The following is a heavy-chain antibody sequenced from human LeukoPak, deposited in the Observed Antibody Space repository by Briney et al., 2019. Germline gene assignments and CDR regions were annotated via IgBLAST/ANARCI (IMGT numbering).Heavy chain of an antibody. V-gene: IGHV1-8*01. Sequence: GASVKVSCKASGYTFTSYDINWVRQATGQGLEWMGWMNPNSGNTGYAQKFQGRVTMTRNTSISTAYIELSSLRSEDTAVYYCARAARIAAAGTGYWGQGTLVTVSS. J-gene: IGHJ4*02. CDR1: GYTFTSYD. CDR3: ARAARIAAAGTGY. D-gene: IGHD6-13*01. CDR2: MNPNSGNT.